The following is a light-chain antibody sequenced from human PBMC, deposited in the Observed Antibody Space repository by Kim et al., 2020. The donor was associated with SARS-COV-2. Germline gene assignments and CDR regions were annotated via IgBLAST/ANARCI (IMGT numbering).Light chain of an antibody. V-gene: IGLV3-21*04. Sequence: AHGKTARFTWGRHDLGSKSVQRDQQKPGQSPVLVIYYDSDRPSGIPERFSGSNCGNTATLTISRVEAGDEADYSCQVWDKSGDHPVFGGGTQLTVL. CDR3: QVWDKSGDHPV. J-gene: IGLJ2*01. CDR1: DLGSKS. CDR2: YDS.